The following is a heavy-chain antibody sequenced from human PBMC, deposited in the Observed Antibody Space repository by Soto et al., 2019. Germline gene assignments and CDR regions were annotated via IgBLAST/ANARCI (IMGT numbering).Heavy chain of an antibody. CDR1: GYTFTSYY. CDR3: ARAGADIVVVTATPSRKYGMDV. D-gene: IGHD2-21*02. V-gene: IGHV1-46*01. CDR2: INPSGGST. J-gene: IGHJ6*02. Sequence: ASVKVSCKASGYTFTSYYMYWVRQAPGQGLEWMGIINPSGGSTSYAQKFQGRVTMTRDTSTSTVYMELSSLRSEDTAVYYCARAGADIVVVTATPSRKYGMDVWGQGTTVTV.